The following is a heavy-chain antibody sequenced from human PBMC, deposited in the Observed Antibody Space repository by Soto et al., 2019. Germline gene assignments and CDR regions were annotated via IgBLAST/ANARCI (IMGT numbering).Heavy chain of an antibody. Sequence: GGSLRLSCAASGFTFSSYSMNWVRQAPGKGLEWVSYISSSSSTIYYADSVKGRFTISRDNAKNSLYLQMNSLRAEDTAVYYCARGATISRGRAPSPLRYWGQGTLVTVSS. D-gene: IGHD5-12*01. CDR3: ARGATISRGRAPSPLRY. V-gene: IGHV3-48*01. J-gene: IGHJ4*02. CDR2: ISSSSSTI. CDR1: GFTFSSYS.